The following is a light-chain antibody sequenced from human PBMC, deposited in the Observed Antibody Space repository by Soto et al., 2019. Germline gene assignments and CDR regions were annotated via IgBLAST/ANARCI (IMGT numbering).Light chain of an antibody. CDR3: QQYDWSRTT. V-gene: IGKV3-20*01. CDR2: GAS. J-gene: IGKJ4*01. CDR1: QSVSSTY. Sequence: EIVLTQSPGTLSLSPGERATLSCRASQSVSSTYLTWYQQKPGQAPSLLIYGASRRATGIPDRFSGSGSGTDSTTTISRLQTEDVAVYYCQQYDWSRTTFGGGTKVEIK.